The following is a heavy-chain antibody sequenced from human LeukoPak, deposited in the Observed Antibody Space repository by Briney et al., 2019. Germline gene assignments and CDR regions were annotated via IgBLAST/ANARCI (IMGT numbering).Heavy chain of an antibody. Sequence: GGSLRLSCAASGFTFSNYAINWVRQAAGKGLEWISTISSSGVTTYYADSVKGRFTISRDNSKNTLYLQMNSLRGEDTAVYYCARVMPWFDPWGQGTLVTVSS. V-gene: IGHV3-23*01. CDR1: GFTFSNYA. CDR2: ISSSGVTT. J-gene: IGHJ5*02. CDR3: ARVMPWFDP. D-gene: IGHD2-2*01.